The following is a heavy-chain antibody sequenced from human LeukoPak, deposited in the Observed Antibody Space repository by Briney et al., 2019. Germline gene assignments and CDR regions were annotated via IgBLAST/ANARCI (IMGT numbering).Heavy chain of an antibody. CDR3: VGVRWFGGSNWFDP. D-gene: IGHD3-10*01. J-gene: IGHJ5*02. CDR2: ISSNGGST. CDR1: GFTFSTSA. V-gene: IGHV3-64D*09. Sequence: QPGGSLRLSCSASGFTFSTSAMHWVRQAPGKGLEYASAISSNGGSTYYADSVKGRFTISRDNSKNTLHLQMSSLRAEDTAVYYCVGVRWFGGSNWFDPWGQGTLVTVSS.